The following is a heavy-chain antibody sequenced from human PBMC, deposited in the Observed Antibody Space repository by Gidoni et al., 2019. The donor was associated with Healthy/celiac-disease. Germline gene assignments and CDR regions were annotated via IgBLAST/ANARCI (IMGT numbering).Heavy chain of an antibody. V-gene: IGHV1-2*02. Sequence: QVQLVQSGAEVKKTGASVTFSCKASGTTSPGYYMHWMRQAPEQGLEWMGCINPNSGGTNYAQKFKGRVTMTRDTSISTAYMELSRLRSDDTAVYSCARDWSMIVVGPFDYWGQGTLVTVSS. CDR1: GTTSPGYY. J-gene: IGHJ4*02. CDR2: INPNSGGT. CDR3: ARDWSMIVVGPFDY. D-gene: IGHD3-22*01.